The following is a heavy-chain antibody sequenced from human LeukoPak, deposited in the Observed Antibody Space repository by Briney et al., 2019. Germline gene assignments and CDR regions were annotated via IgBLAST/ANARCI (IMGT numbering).Heavy chain of an antibody. Sequence: SETLSLTCTASGDSISSSNYYWGWVRQPPGKGLEWIRTIYYSGSTYYNPSLKSRVTISVDTTKNQFSLKLSSVTAADTAVYYGARHDRRRMAVAFDYWGQGTLVTVSS. J-gene: IGHJ4*02. CDR3: ARHDRRRMAVAFDY. CDR1: GDSISSSNYY. V-gene: IGHV4-39*01. CDR2: IYYSGST. D-gene: IGHD6-19*01.